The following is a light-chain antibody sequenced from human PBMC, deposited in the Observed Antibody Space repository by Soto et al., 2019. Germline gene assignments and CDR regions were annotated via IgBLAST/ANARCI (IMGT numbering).Light chain of an antibody. J-gene: IGKJ1*01. Sequence: GLKKSPGTLSLSPGERATLSCRASQSLANSFIAWYQQKPGQAPRLLIYGASSRATGIPDRFSGSGSGTDFTLTISRLEPEDFAVYYCQQYNNWPPWTFGQGTNVAIK. CDR3: QQYNNWPPWT. V-gene: IGKV3-20*01. CDR1: QSLANSF. CDR2: GAS.